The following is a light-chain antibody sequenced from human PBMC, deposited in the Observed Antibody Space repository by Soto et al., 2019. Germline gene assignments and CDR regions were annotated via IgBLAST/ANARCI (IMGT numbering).Light chain of an antibody. J-gene: IGLJ2*01. CDR3: SAWDDSPNGYVV. CDR2: SNN. V-gene: IGLV1-44*01. Sequence: QLVLTQPPSASGTPGQRVTISCSGSSSNIGSNTVNWYQQLPGTAPKLLIYSNNQRPSGVPDRFSVSKSGTSASLAISGLQSEDEDDYYCSAWDDSPNGYVVFGGGTKLTVL. CDR1: SSNIGSNT.